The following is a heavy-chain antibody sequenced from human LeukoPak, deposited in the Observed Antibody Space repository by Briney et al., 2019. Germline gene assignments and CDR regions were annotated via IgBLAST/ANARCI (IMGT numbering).Heavy chain of an antibody. V-gene: IGHV4-34*01. CDR2: INHSGST. J-gene: IGHJ6*03. CDR3: ASSVEGYYYYYMDV. Sequence: KTSETLSLTCAVYGGSFSGYYWSWIRQPPGKGLEWIGEINHSGSTNYNPSLKSRVTISVDTSKNQFSLKLSSVTAADTAVYYCASSVEGYYYYYMDVWGRGATVTISS. D-gene: IGHD3-3*01. CDR1: GGSFSGYY.